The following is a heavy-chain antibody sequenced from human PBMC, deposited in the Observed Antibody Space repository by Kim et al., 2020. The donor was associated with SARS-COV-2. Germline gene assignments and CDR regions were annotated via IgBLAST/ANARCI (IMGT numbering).Heavy chain of an antibody. Sequence: ASVKVSCKASRYTFTSYDINWVRQATGQGLEWMGWMNPNSGNTGYAQKFQGRVTMTRNTSISTAYMELSSLRSEDTAVYYCVVVVVVAANFDYWGQGTLVTVSS. CDR3: VVVVVVAANFDY. D-gene: IGHD2-15*01. V-gene: IGHV1-8*01. J-gene: IGHJ4*02. CDR1: RYTFTSYD. CDR2: MNPNSGNT.